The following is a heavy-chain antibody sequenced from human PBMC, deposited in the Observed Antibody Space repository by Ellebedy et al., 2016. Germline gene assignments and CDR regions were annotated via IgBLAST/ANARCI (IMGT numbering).Heavy chain of an antibody. CDR1: GFTFSRYW. D-gene: IGHD6-13*01. Sequence: GESLKISXAASGFTFSRYWMHWVRQAPGKGLEWVSFISWDSNTIVYAASVQGRFTISRDNAQNSLYLEMNSLRPEDTALYFCARDKLQLIQDYHYGMDVWGQGTTVTVAS. V-gene: IGHV3-74*01. CDR2: ISWDSNTI. CDR3: ARDKLQLIQDYHYGMDV. J-gene: IGHJ6*02.